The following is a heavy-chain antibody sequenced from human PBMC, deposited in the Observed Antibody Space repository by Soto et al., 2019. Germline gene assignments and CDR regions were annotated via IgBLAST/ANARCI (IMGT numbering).Heavy chain of an antibody. Sequence: QVQLVETGGGLVKPGGSLRLSCAGTGFIFTDFYMSWIRQAPGKGLEWVSYISSSGTTIYYADSVKGRFTISRDNAKRSVYLQMNSLRAGDPAVYYCARDRGFDSWGQGTLVTVSS. CDR3: ARDRGFDS. CDR2: ISSSGTTI. J-gene: IGHJ4*02. CDR1: GFIFTDFY. V-gene: IGHV3-11*01.